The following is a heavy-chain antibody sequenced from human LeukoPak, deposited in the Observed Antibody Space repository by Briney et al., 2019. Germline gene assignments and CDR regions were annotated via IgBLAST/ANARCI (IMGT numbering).Heavy chain of an antibody. CDR2: VSAYNGDT. V-gene: IGHV1-18*01. J-gene: IGHJ4*02. Sequence: ASVKVSCKASGYTFTSYGIDWVRQAPGQGLEWMGWVSAYNGDTNYAQKVQDRVTMTTDTSTNTAYMELRSLRSDDTAVYYCARDYGGSFRGTGINIYDYWGQGSLVTVSS. CDR3: ARDYGGSFRGTGINIYDY. D-gene: IGHD5-12*01. CDR1: GYTFTSYG.